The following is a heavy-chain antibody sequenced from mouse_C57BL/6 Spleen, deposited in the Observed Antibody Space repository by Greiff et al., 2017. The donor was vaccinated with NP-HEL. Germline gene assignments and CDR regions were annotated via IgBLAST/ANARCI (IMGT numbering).Heavy chain of an antibody. CDR2: IYPGSGST. V-gene: IGHV1-55*01. CDR1: GYTFTSYW. D-gene: IGHD1-1*01. J-gene: IGHJ4*01. CDR3: ARDFWYYGSSPDYYAMDY. Sequence: QVQLKQSGAELVKPGASVKMSCKASGYTFTSYWITWVKQRPGQGLEWIGDIYPGSGSTNYNEKFKSKATLTVDTSSSTAYMQLSSLTSEDSAVYYCARDFWYYGSSPDYYAMDYWGQGTSVTVSS.